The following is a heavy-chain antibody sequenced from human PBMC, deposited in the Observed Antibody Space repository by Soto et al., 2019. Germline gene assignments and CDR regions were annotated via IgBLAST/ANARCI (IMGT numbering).Heavy chain of an antibody. D-gene: IGHD2-21*02. CDR3: ARQRTSVVTQAYFDV. Sequence: SETLSLTCAVSGYSISGGYYWGWIRQPPGKGLEWIGSIYHSGSTYYNPSLKSRVTISVDTSKNQFSLKPSSVTAADTALYFCARQRTSVVTQAYFDVWGPGSLVTVSS. CDR2: IYHSGST. V-gene: IGHV4-38-2*01. CDR1: GYSISGGYY. J-gene: IGHJ4*02.